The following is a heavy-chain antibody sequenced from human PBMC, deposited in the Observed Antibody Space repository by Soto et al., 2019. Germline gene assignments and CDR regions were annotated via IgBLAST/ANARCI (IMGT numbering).Heavy chain of an antibody. D-gene: IGHD3-3*01. CDR3: ARVSIFGAVIFDGFDI. J-gene: IGHJ3*02. CDR1: GFTFGSNV. Sequence: QVQLVESGGGVVQPGRSLRLSCSPSGFTFGSNVIHWVRQAPGKGLEWVAAISYDGTNRYYADSVKGRFTISRDSSKSTLYLQMNSLRAEDTAAYYCARVSIFGAVIFDGFDIWGQGTMVTVSS. V-gene: IGHV3-30-3*01. CDR2: ISYDGTNR.